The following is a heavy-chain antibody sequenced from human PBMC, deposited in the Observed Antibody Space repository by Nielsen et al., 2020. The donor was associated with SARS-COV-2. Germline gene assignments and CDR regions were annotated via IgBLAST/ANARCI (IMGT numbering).Heavy chain of an antibody. D-gene: IGHD1-7*01. CDR1: GFTFSSYS. CDR2: ISSSSSTI. Sequence: GESLKISCAASGFTFSSYSMNWVRQAPGKGLEWVSYISSSSSTIYYADSVKGRFTISRDNAKNSLYLQMNSLRDEDTAAYYCARELRTGTLSGPYYYYYGMDVWGQGTTVTVSS. J-gene: IGHJ6*02. V-gene: IGHV3-48*02. CDR3: ARELRTGTLSGPYYYYYGMDV.